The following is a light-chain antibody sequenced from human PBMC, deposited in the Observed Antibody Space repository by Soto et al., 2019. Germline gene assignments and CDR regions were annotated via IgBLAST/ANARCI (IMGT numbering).Light chain of an antibody. Sequence: EIVMTQSPATLSVSPGERATLSCRASQSISGNLAWYQQKPGQAPRLLMYGASTRATGIPATFSGSGSGTEFTLTISSLQAEDFAVYYCQQYNNWPPITFGGGTKVEIK. V-gene: IGKV3-15*01. J-gene: IGKJ4*01. CDR2: GAS. CDR1: QSISGN. CDR3: QQYNNWPPIT.